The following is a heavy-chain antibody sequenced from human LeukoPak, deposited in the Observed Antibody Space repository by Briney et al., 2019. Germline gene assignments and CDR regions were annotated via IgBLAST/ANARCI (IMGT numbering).Heavy chain of an antibody. J-gene: IGHJ4*02. CDR2: IRNDESNK. V-gene: IGHV3-30*02. CDR1: GFVFNTHD. CDR3: VGGTRKDSYESSGYYSYFDY. Sequence: GGSLRLSCGASGFVFNTHDMHWVRQAPGKGLEWVSFIRNDESNKYYTDSVKGRFTISRDNSKNTLYLQMNSLRAEDAAVYYCVGGTRKDSYESSGYYSYFDYWGQGTLVTVSS. D-gene: IGHD3-22*01.